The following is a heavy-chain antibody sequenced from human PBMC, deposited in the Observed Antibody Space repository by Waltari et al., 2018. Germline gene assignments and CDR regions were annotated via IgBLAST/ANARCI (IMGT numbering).Heavy chain of an antibody. V-gene: IGHV4-39*01. CDR2: VYFTGTT. CDR1: GASIRSSVHY. Sequence: QLQLQESGPGLVKPSETLSLACNVSGASIRSSVHYWGWIRQPPGKGLEWIGSVYFTGTTYYDPSVKSRSSISGYTSKSQFSLRLTSGTAADTAVYYCARAYDSTGYYRYFDLWGRGTLVTVSS. J-gene: IGHJ2*01. CDR3: ARAYDSTGYYRYFDL. D-gene: IGHD3-22*01.